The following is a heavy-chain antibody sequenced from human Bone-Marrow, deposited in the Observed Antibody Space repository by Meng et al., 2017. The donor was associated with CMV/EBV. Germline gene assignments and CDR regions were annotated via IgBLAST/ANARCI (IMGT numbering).Heavy chain of an antibody. J-gene: IGHJ6*02. Sequence: SVKVSCKASGGTFRSYAISWVRQAPGQGLEWMGGIIPILGIANYAQKFQGRVTITADKSTSTAYMELSSLRSEDTAVYYCARVIAYYGSGPHLYYYYGKDVWGQGTTVTVSS. CDR1: GGTFRSYA. D-gene: IGHD3-10*01. CDR2: IIPILGIA. V-gene: IGHV1-69*10. CDR3: ARVIAYYGSGPHLYYYYGKDV.